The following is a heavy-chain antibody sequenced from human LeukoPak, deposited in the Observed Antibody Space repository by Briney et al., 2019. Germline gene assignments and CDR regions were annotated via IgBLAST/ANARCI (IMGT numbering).Heavy chain of an antibody. Sequence: ASVKVSCKASGYTFTGYYMHWVRQAPGQGLEWMGWINPNSGGTNYAQKFQGRVTMTRDTSISTAYMELSRLRSDDTAVYYCAGGGILTDSPYYYGMDVWGQGTTVTVSS. J-gene: IGHJ6*02. V-gene: IGHV1-2*02. CDR3: AGGGILTDSPYYYGMDV. CDR1: GYTFTGYY. D-gene: IGHD3-9*01. CDR2: INPNSGGT.